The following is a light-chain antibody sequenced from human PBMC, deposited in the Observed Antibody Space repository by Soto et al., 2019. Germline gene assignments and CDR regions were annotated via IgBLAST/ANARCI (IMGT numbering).Light chain of an antibody. CDR3: SSYISSSSYV. V-gene: IGLV2-14*01. J-gene: IGLJ1*01. Sequence: QSALTQPASVSGSPGQSITISCTGTSSDVGGYDYVSWYQHHPGKAPKLMIYEVSNRPSGVSDRFSGSKSGNTASLTISGLQAEDEADYHCSSYISSSSYVFGTGTKVTVL. CDR2: EVS. CDR1: SSDVGGYDY.